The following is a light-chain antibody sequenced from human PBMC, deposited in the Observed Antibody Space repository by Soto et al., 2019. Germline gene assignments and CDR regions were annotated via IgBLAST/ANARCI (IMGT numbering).Light chain of an antibody. CDR1: SSDVGGYNY. J-gene: IGLJ1*01. CDR2: DVS. V-gene: IGLV2-14*01. Sequence: QSALAQAASVSGAPGQSVTISCPGTSSDVGGYNYVSWYQQHTGKAPKLMIYDVSNRPSGVSNRFSGSKSGNTATLTISGLQAEDEADYFCSSYTSSSTLEVFVTGTNVTVL. CDR3: SSYTSSSTLEV.